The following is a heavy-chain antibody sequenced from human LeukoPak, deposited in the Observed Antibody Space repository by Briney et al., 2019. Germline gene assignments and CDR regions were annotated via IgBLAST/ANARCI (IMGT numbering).Heavy chain of an antibody. Sequence: ASVKVSCKASGYTFTSYYMHWVRQAPGQGLEWMGIINPSGGSTSYAQKFQGRVTMTRDTSTSTVYMELSSLRSEDTAVYYCATLLSSIAARPGFDYWGQGTLVTVSS. CDR3: ATLLSSIAARPGFDY. V-gene: IGHV1-46*01. J-gene: IGHJ4*02. D-gene: IGHD6-6*01. CDR2: INPSGGST. CDR1: GYTFTSYY.